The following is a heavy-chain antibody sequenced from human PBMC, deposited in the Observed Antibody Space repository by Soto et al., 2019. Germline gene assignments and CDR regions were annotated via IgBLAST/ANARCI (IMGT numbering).Heavy chain of an antibody. Sequence: PSETLSLTCTVSGGSISSYYWSWIRQPPGKGLEWIGYIYYSGSTNYNPSLKSRVTISVDTSKNQFSLKLSSVTAADTAVYYCARELDYYDSSGYRHEGFDYWGQGTLVTVSS. CDR2: IYYSGST. J-gene: IGHJ4*02. D-gene: IGHD3-22*01. CDR1: GGSISSYY. CDR3: ARELDYYDSSGYRHEGFDY. V-gene: IGHV4-59*01.